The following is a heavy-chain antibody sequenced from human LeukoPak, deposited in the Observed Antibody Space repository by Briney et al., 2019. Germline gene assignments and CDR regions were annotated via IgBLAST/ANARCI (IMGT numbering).Heavy chain of an antibody. V-gene: IGHV4-34*01. CDR1: GGSFSGYY. CDR2: INHSGST. Sequence: SETLSLTCAVYGGSFSGYYWSWIRQPPGKGLEWIGEINHSGSTNYNPSLKSRVTISVDTSKNQFSLKLSSVTAADTAVYYCARGVITMVRGVIIEYYYYYYGMDVWGQGTTVTVSS. D-gene: IGHD3-10*01. J-gene: IGHJ6*02. CDR3: ARGVITMVRGVIIEYYYYYYGMDV.